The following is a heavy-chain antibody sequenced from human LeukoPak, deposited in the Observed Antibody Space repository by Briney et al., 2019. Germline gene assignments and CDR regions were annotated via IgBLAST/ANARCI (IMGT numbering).Heavy chain of an antibody. Sequence: GGSLRLSCEASGFTLSTYWMNWVRQVPGKGLDWVANINPDGSGKRYVDSVKGRFTITRDNADNSLSLQMNSLRAEDTAVYYCASWGAGGNSWGQGTLVTVSS. CDR1: GFTLSTYW. CDR3: ASWGAGGNS. V-gene: IGHV3-7*01. D-gene: IGHD3-16*01. J-gene: IGHJ4*02. CDR2: INPDGSGK.